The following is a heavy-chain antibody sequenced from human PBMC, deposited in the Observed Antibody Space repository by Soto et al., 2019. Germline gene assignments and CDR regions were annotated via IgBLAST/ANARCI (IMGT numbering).Heavy chain of an antibody. CDR1: GYTFTSYG. V-gene: IGHV1-18*01. J-gene: IGHJ3*02. Sequence: ASVKVSCKASGYTFTSYGISWVRQAPGQGLEWMGWISAYNGNTNYAQKLQGRVTMTTDTSTSTAYMELRSLRSDDTAVYYCARDPMDYYDILTGYYLGDAFDIWGQGTMVTVS. D-gene: IGHD3-9*01. CDR3: ARDPMDYYDILTGYYLGDAFDI. CDR2: ISAYNGNT.